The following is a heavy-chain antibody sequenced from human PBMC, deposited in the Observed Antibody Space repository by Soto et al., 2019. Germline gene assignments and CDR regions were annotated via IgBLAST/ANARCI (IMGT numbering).Heavy chain of an antibody. V-gene: IGHV4-61*01. Sequence: SETLSLTCTVSGGSVSSRRHLWSWIRQPPGKGLEWLGYIYSTGTTYNPSLKSRVTISKDTSKNQFSLKLNSVTAADTSVYYCARSYSRFLDYWGQGTPVTV. J-gene: IGHJ4*02. CDR1: GGSVSSRRHL. CDR3: ARSYSRFLDY. D-gene: IGHD6-13*01. CDR2: IYSTGT.